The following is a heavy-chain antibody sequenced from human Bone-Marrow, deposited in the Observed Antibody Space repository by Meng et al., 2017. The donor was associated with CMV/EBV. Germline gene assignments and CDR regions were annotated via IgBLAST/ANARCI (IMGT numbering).Heavy chain of an antibody. V-gene: IGHV1-18*01. CDR3: ARQYYDFWSGYYDAGDYYGMDV. J-gene: IGHJ6*02. CDR2: ISAYNGNT. CDR1: GGTFSSYA. Sequence: ASVKVSCKASGGTFSSYAISWVRQAPGQGLEWMGGISAYNGNTNYAQKLQGRVTMTTDTSTSTAYMELRSLRSDDTAVYYCARQYYDFWSGYYDAGDYYGMDVWGQGTTVTVSS. D-gene: IGHD3-3*01.